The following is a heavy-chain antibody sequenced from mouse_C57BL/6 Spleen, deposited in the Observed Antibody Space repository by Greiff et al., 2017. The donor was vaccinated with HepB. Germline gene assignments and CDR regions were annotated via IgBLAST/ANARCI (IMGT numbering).Heavy chain of an antibody. J-gene: IGHJ4*01. CDR3: ARRAGGYAMDY. CDR2: IYPGSGNT. V-gene: IGHV1-76*01. CDR1: GYTFTDYY. Sequence: VQLQQSGAELVRPGASVKLSCKASGYTFTDYYINWVKQRPGQGLEWIARIYPGSGNTYYNEKFKGKATLTAEKSSSTAYMQLSSLTSEDSAVYFCARRAGGYAMDYWGQGTSVTVSS. D-gene: IGHD3-3*01.